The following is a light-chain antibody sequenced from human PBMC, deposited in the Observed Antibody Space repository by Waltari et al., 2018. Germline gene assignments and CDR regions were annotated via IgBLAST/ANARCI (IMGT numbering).Light chain of an antibody. V-gene: IGLV3-21*04. J-gene: IGLJ3*02. Sequence: SYALTQPPSVSMAPGETAKISCGGHNIGCTSVHWFQQRPGQAPLLVMQYDDDRPSGIPERFAGSKSGNTATLTINRVAAGDEADYYCQMWDTSSDVGVFGGGTKLTVL. CDR1: NIGCTS. CDR3: QMWDTSSDVGV. CDR2: YDD.